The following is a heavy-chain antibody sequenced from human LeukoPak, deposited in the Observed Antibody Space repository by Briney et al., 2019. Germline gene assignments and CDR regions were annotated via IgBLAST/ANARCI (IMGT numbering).Heavy chain of an antibody. CDR1: GGSISSPTYY. V-gene: IGHV4-39*01. J-gene: IGHJ4*02. Sequence: PSETLSLTCTVSGGSISSPTYYSAWIRQPPGQELEWIKTIHHSGSTYDNPSLKSRFTMSVVTSKNQFFLNMSAETAADTAVYYCARLGGYHDPPDYWGQGTLVTVSS. CDR3: ARLGGYHDPPDY. CDR2: IHHSGST. D-gene: IGHD3-16*02.